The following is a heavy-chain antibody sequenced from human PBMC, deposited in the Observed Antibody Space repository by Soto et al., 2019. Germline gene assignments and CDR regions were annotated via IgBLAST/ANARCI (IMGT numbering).Heavy chain of an antibody. CDR1: GFTFSNAW. D-gene: IGHD2-2*01. J-gene: IGHJ4*02. CDR2: IKSKTDGGTT. V-gene: IGHV3-15*01. Sequence: GGSLRLSCAASGFTFSNAWMSWVRQAPGKGLEWVGRIKSKTDGGTTDYAAPVKGRFTISRDDSKNTLYLQMNSLKTEDTAVYYCTTHCSSTSCYFSESQAFDYWGQGTLVTVSS. CDR3: TTHCSSTSCYFSESQAFDY.